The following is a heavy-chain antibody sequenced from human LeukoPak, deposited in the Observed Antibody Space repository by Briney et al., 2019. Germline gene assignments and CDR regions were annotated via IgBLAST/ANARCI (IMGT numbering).Heavy chain of an antibody. CDR1: GGTFSSYA. CDR2: IIPIFGTA. CDR3: ARIVRTYYYDSSGYYLDY. D-gene: IGHD3-22*01. J-gene: IGHJ4*02. V-gene: IGHV1-69*06. Sequence: EASVKVSCKASGGTFSSYAISWVRQAPGQGLEWMGGIIPIFGTANYAQKFQGRVTITADTSTSTAYMELRSLRSDDTAVYYCARIVRTYYYDSSGYYLDYWGQGTLVTVSS.